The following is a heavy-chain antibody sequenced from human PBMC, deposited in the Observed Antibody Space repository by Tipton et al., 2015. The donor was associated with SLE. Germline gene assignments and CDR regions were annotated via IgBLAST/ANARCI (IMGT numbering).Heavy chain of an antibody. Sequence: TLSLTCTVSGYSISSGYYWGWIRQPPGKGLEWIGSIYHSGSTYYNPSLKSRVTIPVDTSKNQFSLKLSSVTAADTAVYYCARDLGVGATFSDYWGQGTLVTVSS. CDR1: GYSISSGYY. D-gene: IGHD1-26*01. J-gene: IGHJ4*02. CDR2: IYHSGST. CDR3: ARDLGVGATFSDY. V-gene: IGHV4-38-2*02.